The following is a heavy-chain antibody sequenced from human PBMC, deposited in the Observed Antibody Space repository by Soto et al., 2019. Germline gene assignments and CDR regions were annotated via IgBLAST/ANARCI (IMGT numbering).Heavy chain of an antibody. CDR3: AKDRVESGLGEIDY. CDR2: ISYDGSKK. Sequence: VGSLRLSCAASGFSFSNNGMHWVRQAPGKGLEWVAIISYDGSKKYYADSVKGRFTISRDNSKNTLYLQMNSLRVEDTAVYYCAKDRVESGLGEIDYWGQGTLVTVSS. D-gene: IGHD3-16*01. J-gene: IGHJ4*02. CDR1: GFSFSNNG. V-gene: IGHV3-30*18.